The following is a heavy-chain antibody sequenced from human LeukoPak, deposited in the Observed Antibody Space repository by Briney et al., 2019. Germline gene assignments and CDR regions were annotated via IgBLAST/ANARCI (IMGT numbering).Heavy chain of an antibody. CDR1: GFTVRGNY. V-gene: IGHV3-53*01. Sequence: GGSLRLSCVVSGFTVRGNYMSWVRQAPGKGPEWVSVIYGSEITHYGDSVKGRFTMSRDITKNTVYLQLNSLRGEDTAVYYCARLYGGNGPDYWGQGTLVIVSS. D-gene: IGHD4-23*01. CDR3: ARLYGGNGPDY. CDR2: IYGSEIT. J-gene: IGHJ4*02.